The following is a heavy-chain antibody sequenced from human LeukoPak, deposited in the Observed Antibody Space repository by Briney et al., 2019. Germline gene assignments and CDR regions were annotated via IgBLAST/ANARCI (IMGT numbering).Heavy chain of an antibody. Sequence: SVKVSCKASGGTFSSYAISWVRQAPGQGLEWMGGIIPIFGTANYAQKFQGRVTITADEPTSTAYMELSSLRSEDTAVYYCARSRDIVVVPAAIIANYYYYYMDVWGKGTTVTVSS. J-gene: IGHJ6*03. CDR2: IIPIFGTA. CDR1: GGTFSSYA. CDR3: ARSRDIVVVPAAIIANYYYYYMDV. V-gene: IGHV1-69*13. D-gene: IGHD2-2*01.